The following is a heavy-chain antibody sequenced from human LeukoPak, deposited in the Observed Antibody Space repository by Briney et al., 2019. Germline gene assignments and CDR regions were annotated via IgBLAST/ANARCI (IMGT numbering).Heavy chain of an antibody. D-gene: IGHD6-19*01. V-gene: IGHV1-46*01. J-gene: IGHJ3*02. CDR2: INPSGGST. CDR1: GYSFTTYY. CDR3: ARNFHGVAVAGLDAFDI. Sequence: ASVKVSCKSSGYSFTTYYIHWVRQAPGQGLEWMGIINPSGGSTTYTQKVQGRVAMTRDTSTSTVYMEPSSLRSEDTAVYYCARNFHGVAVAGLDAFDIWGQGTMVTVSS.